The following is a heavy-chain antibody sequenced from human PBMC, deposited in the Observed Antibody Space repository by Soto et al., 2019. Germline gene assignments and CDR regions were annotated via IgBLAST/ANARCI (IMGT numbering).Heavy chain of an antibody. J-gene: IGHJ5*02. V-gene: IGHV1-69*12. Sequence: QVQLVQSGAEVKKPGSSVKVSCKASGGTFSSYAISWVRQSTGQGLEWMGGIIPIFGTANYAQKFQGRVTITAHESTSTAYMELNSLRSAAMAVYYCASADYSLSPARFDPWGQGTLVTFSS. D-gene: IGHD4-4*01. CDR1: GGTFSSYA. CDR2: IIPIFGTA. CDR3: ASADYSLSPARFDP.